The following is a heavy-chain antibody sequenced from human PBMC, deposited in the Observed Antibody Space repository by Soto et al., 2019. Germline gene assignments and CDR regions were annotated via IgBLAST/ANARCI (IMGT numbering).Heavy chain of an antibody. V-gene: IGHV1-69*13. CDR3: ARSHCSGGSCYYYYGMDV. CDR2: IIPIFGTA. Sequence: ASVKVSCKASGGTFSSYAISWVRQAPGQGLEWMGGIIPIFGTANYAQKFQGRVTITADESTSTAYMELSSLRSEDTAVYYCARSHCSGGSCYYYYGMDVWGQGTTVTVSS. D-gene: IGHD2-15*01. J-gene: IGHJ6*02. CDR1: GGTFSSYA.